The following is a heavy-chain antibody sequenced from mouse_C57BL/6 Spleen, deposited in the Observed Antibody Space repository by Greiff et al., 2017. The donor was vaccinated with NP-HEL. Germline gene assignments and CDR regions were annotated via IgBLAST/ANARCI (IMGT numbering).Heavy chain of an antibody. Sequence: EVQLQQSGPELVKPGASVKISCKASGYTFTDYYMNWVKQSHGKSLEWIGDINPNNGGTSYNQKFKGKATLTVDKSSSTSYMELRSLTSEDSAVYYCARNYDVGYWYFDVWGTGTTVTVSS. CDR2: INPNNGGT. J-gene: IGHJ1*03. V-gene: IGHV1-26*01. D-gene: IGHD2-4*01. CDR3: ARNYDVGYWYFDV. CDR1: GYTFTDYY.